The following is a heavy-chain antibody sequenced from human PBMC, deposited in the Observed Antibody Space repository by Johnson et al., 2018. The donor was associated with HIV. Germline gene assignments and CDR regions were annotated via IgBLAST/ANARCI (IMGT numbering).Heavy chain of an antibody. Sequence: AQLVESGGGLVQPGRSLRLSCTASGFTFGDYAMSWVRQAPGKGLEWVGFIRSKAYGGTTEYAASVKGRFTISRDDSKNTVYLQMNSLSAEDTAVYYCARDSLTASLDAFDLWGQGTVVTVSS. CDR3: ARDSLTASLDAFDL. CDR2: IRSKAYGGTT. J-gene: IGHJ3*01. D-gene: IGHD2-21*02. CDR1: GFTFGDYA. V-gene: IGHV3-49*04.